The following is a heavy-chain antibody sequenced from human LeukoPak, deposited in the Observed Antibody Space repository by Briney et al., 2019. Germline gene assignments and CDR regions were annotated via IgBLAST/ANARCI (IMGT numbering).Heavy chain of an antibody. D-gene: IGHD3-3*01. CDR2: IYHSGST. J-gene: IGHJ4*02. Sequence: SETLSLTCTVSGGSISSGGYYWSWIRQPPGKGLEWIGYIYHSGSTYYNPSLKSRVTISVDRSKNQFSLKLSSVTAADTAVYYCARAPSGTGEFDYWGQGTLVTVSS. CDR3: ARAPSGTGEFDY. V-gene: IGHV4-30-2*01. CDR1: GGSISSGGYY.